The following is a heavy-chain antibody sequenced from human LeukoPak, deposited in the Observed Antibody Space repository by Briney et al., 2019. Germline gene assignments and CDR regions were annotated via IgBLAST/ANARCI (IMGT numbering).Heavy chain of an antibody. CDR3: ASLEGSGSYYPRYFDY. Sequence: PGGSLRLSCAASGFTFSSYAMSRVRQAPGRGLEWGSVIYSGGTTYYADSVRGRFTISRDNSKSTVYLEMNSLRAEDTAVYYCASLEGSGSYYPRYFDYWGQGTLVTVSS. D-gene: IGHD3-10*01. CDR2: IYSGGTT. J-gene: IGHJ4*02. CDR1: GFTFSSYA. V-gene: IGHV3-23*01.